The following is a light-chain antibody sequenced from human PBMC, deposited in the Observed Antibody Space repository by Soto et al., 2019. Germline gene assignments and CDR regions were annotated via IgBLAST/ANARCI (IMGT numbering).Light chain of an antibody. CDR3: QQLNSYPLT. V-gene: IGKV1-9*01. J-gene: IGKJ4*01. CDR2: AAS. Sequence: DIQLTQSPSFLSASVGDRVTITCRASQCISSHLAWYQQKPGKAPELLIYAASTMQSGVPSRFSGSGSGTEFTLTISSLQPEDFATYYCQQLNSYPLTFGGGTKVEIK. CDR1: QCISSH.